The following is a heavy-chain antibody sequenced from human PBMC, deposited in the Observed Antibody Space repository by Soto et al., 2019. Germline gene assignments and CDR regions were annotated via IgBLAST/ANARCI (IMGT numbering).Heavy chain of an antibody. CDR3: ARAAIHGSSWYFWFDP. CDR1: GWTFSSHA. V-gene: IGHV1-69*13. Sequence: AVKVSCKTSGWTFSSHAINWVRQAPGQGLEWMGGIIPMFGTTNYAQKFKGRVTISADESTSTAYMELSSLRSEDAAVYYCARAAIHGSSWYFWFDPWGQGTLVTVSS. CDR2: IIPMFGTT. J-gene: IGHJ5*02. D-gene: IGHD6-13*01.